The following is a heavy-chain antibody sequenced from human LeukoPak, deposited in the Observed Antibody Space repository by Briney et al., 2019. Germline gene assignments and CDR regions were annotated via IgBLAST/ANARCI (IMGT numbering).Heavy chain of an antibody. V-gene: IGHV3-48*03. CDR3: ARVGYVSREFAF. Sequence: GGSLTLSCAASGFTFSSYGVSWVRQAPGKGLEWLSYISSAGNTIYYADSVKGRFTISRDNAKNSLSLQMNSLRAEDTAVYYCARVGYVSREFAFWGQGPLVTVSS. D-gene: IGHD2-2*03. CDR2: ISSAGNTI. J-gene: IGHJ4*02. CDR1: GFTFSSYG.